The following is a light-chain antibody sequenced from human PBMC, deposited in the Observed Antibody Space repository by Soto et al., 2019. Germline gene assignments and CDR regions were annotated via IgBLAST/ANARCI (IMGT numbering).Light chain of an antibody. V-gene: IGKV1-5*03. CDR1: QRLSYW. CDR3: QQYNTYPYS. CDR2: QGS. Sequence: DIQMTQSPSTLSASVGDRVTITCWASQRLSYWLAWYQQKPGKAPKLLIYQGSHLQSGVPSRFSGSGSGSEFTLSISGLQPDDFATYYCQQYNTYPYSFGQGTKLEIK. J-gene: IGKJ2*01.